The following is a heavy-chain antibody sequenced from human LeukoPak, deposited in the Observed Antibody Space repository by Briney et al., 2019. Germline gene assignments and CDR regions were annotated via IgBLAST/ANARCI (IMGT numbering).Heavy chain of an antibody. J-gene: IGHJ6*02. CDR1: GFTFSSYS. CDR3: ARGIWLGEQYYYYGMDV. Sequence: PGGSLRLSCAASGFTFSSYSMNWVRQAPGKGLEWVSYISSSSSTIYYADSVKGRFTISRDNAKNSLYLQMNSLRAEDTAVYYCARGIWLGEQYYYYGMDVWGQGTTVTVSS. CDR2: ISSSSSTI. D-gene: IGHD6-19*01. V-gene: IGHV3-48*01.